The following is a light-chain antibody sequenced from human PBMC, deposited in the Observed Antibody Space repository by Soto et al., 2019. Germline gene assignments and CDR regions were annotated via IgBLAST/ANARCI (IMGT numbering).Light chain of an antibody. CDR1: QSVNIY. CDR3: QQYDDWLRLT. V-gene: IGKV3D-15*01. CDR2: GAS. Sequence: EIVMTQSPATLFVSPGERATLSCRASQSVNIYLAWYQQKPGQAPRLLIFGASSRATGIPARFSGSGSGTEFNLTISSLQSEDFAVYFCQQYDDWLRLTFGGGTKVDIK. J-gene: IGKJ4*01.